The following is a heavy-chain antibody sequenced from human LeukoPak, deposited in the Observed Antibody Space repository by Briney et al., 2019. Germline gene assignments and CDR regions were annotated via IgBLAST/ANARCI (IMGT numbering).Heavy chain of an antibody. J-gene: IGHJ4*02. CDR3: AREAGGSASGWYGFDY. V-gene: IGHV6-1*01. CDR2: SYCRSKWYN. D-gene: IGHD6-19*01. Sequence: QTLGLTCAISGDSVSSYSAAWDWIRQSPARGLEWLGRSYCRSKWYNDYAVSVKSRITINPDTSKNQSSLQLNSVTPDDTAVYYCAREAGGSASGWYGFDYWGQGTLVTASS. CDR1: GDSVSSYSAA.